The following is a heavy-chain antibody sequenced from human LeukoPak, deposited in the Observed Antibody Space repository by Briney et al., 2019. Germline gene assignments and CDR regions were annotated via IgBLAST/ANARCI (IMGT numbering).Heavy chain of an antibody. J-gene: IGHJ4*02. CDR2: ISSSGSTI. Sequence: PGGSLRLSCAASGFTFSSYEMNWVRQAPGKGLEWVSYISSSGSTIYYADTVKGRFTISRDNAKNSLYLQMNSLRAEDTAVYYCARASVKYDLAAAGVYFDYWGQGTLVTVSS. V-gene: IGHV3-48*03. D-gene: IGHD6-13*01. CDR3: ARASVKYDLAAAGVYFDY. CDR1: GFTFSSYE.